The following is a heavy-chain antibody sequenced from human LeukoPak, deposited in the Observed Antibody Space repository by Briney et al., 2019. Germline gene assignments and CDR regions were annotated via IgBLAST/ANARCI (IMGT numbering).Heavy chain of an antibody. D-gene: IGHD1-26*01. CDR3: ASFSGISRFEY. CDR1: GGSFSGYY. J-gene: IGHJ4*02. CDR2: INHSGST. V-gene: IGHV4-34*01. Sequence: SETLSLTCAVYGGSFSGYYWSWIRQPPGKGLEWIGEINHSGSTNYNPSLKSRVTISVDTSKNQFSLKLSSVAAADTAVYYCASFSGISRFEYWGQGALVTVSS.